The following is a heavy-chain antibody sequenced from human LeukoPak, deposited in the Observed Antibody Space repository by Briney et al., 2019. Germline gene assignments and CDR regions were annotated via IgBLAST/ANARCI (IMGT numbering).Heavy chain of an antibody. CDR2: ISAYNGNT. J-gene: IGHJ4*02. D-gene: IGHD3-22*01. V-gene: IGHV1-18*01. CDR3: ARGKRGYYDSSGYPDY. CDR1: GYTFTSYG. Sequence: ASVKVSCKASGYTFTSYGISWVRQAPGQGLEWMGWISAYNGNTNYAQKLQGRVTMTTDTSTSTAYMELRSLRSDDTAVYYCARGKRGYYDSSGYPDYWGQGTLVTVSS.